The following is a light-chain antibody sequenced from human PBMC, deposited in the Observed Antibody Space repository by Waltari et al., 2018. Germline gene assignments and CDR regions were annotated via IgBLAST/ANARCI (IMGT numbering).Light chain of an antibody. CDR2: QAS. CDR3: HQYVESPAT. Sequence: EIVLTQSPGTVSLSPGDRATFSCWASQSVSTYLAWSQQKPGQAPRHRIYQASTRATGIPDRFSGSGSGTDFSLTISRLEPEDFAMYYCHQYVESPATFGQGTKVEIK. J-gene: IGKJ1*01. CDR1: QSVSTY. V-gene: IGKV3-20*01.